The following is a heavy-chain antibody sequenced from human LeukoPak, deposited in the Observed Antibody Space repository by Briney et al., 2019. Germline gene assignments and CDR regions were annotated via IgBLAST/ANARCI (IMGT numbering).Heavy chain of an antibody. D-gene: IGHD1-26*01. CDR3: AKARRSGTEYADFDL. Sequence: GGSLRLSCAASGFAFHAFAMHWVRQAPGKVPEWVSFIHKDATTRYAESVKGRFAISRDNSKRSPYLQIDSLTTDDSAMYYCAKARRSGTEYADFDLWGQGTLVTVSS. V-gene: IGHV3-43*02. J-gene: IGHJ4*02. CDR2: IHKDATT. CDR1: GFAFHAFA.